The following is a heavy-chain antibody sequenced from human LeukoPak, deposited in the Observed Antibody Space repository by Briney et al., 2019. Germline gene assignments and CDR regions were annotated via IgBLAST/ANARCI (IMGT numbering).Heavy chain of an antibody. D-gene: IGHD4-17*01. CDR1: GFTFSSYW. Sequence: GGSLRLSCAASGFTFSSYWMSWVRQAPGKGLEWVAYIKQGVTEKYYVDSVKGRFTISRDNAKNSLYLQMNSLRAEDTAVYYCAKAYYGDYFDYWGQGTLVTVSS. J-gene: IGHJ4*02. CDR3: AKAYYGDYFDY. CDR2: IKQGVTEK. V-gene: IGHV3-7*01.